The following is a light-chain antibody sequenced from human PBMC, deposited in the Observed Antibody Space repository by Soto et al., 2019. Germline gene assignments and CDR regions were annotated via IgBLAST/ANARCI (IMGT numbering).Light chain of an antibody. CDR2: DDN. CDR3: VAWDDSLSGGV. Sequence: QSVLTQPPSVSGTHGQRVIISCSGSNSNIGSNAVHWYQQLPGAAPKLLIDDDNQRPSGVPDRFSGSKSGTSASLAISGLRSEDEADYYCVAWDDSLSGGVFGGGTKLTVL. J-gene: IGLJ3*02. CDR1: NSNIGSNA. V-gene: IGLV1-44*01.